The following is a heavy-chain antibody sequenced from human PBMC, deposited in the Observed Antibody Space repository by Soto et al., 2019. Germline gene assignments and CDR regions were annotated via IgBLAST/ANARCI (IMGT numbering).Heavy chain of an antibody. D-gene: IGHD2-21*02. CDR1: GGSISSDGYY. J-gene: IGHJ4*02. Sequence: KPSETLSLTCTVSGGSISSDGYYWSWIRQHPGKGLEWIGYIYYSGSTYYNPSLKSRVTISVDTSKNQFSLKLSSVTAADTAVYYCASPGLAYCGGDCYSGFDYWGPGTLLTVSS. CDR3: ASPGLAYCGGDCYSGFDY. V-gene: IGHV4-31*03. CDR2: IYYSGST.